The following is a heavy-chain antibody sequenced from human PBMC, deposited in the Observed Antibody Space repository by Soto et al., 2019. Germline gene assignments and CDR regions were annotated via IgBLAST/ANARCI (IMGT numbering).Heavy chain of an antibody. V-gene: IGHV3-30-3*01. CDR1: GFTFSSYS. CDR2: ISYDGSDK. J-gene: IGHJ4*02. D-gene: IGHD1-1*01. CDR3: ARGLDNASGY. Sequence: WRFLRLSCVASGFTFSSYSIHCVLQAPGKGLEWVAVISYDGSDKYYADSVKGRFTISRDNSKNTMYLQMNSLRPDDTAVYYCARGLDNASGYCGQGTLVTVSS.